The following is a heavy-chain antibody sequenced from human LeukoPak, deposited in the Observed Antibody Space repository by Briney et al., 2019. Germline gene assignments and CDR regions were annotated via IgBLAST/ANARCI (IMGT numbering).Heavy chain of an antibody. J-gene: IGHJ6*02. CDR2: ITGNGGTT. V-gene: IGHV3-23*01. CDR1: GFTFSSYV. Sequence: PGGSLRLSCAASGFTFSSYVMSWVRQAPGKGLDWVSTITGNGGTTYYADSVKGRFTISRDNSKNTLYLQMNSLRAEDTAVYYCARWGVHGQLAPHYYYYYGMDVWGQGTTVTVSS. D-gene: IGHD3-16*01. CDR3: ARWGVHGQLAPHYYYYYGMDV.